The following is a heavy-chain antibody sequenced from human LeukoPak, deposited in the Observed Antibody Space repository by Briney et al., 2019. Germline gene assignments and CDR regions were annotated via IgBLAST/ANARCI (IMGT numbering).Heavy chain of an antibody. CDR2: ISSSGSGGNT. J-gene: IGHJ4*02. CDR1: GVTLSSYA. V-gene: IGHV3-23*01. CDR3: ARENPSGYYNRPIDY. Sequence: PGGSLRLSCAASGVTLSSYAMSWARQAPGKGLEWVSGISSSGSGGNTYYADSVKGRFTISRDSSKNTLFLHMNTLRAEDTAIYYCARENPSGYYNRPIDYWGQGTLVTVSS. D-gene: IGHD3-22*01.